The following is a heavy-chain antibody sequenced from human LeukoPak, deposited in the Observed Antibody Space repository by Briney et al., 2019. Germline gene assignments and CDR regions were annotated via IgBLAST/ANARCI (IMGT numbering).Heavy chain of an antibody. J-gene: IGHJ4*02. Sequence: GGSLRLSCAASGFTFSSYWMDWVRQAPGKGPVWVSRINLDGSSTTYADSVKGRFTISKDNAKITLFLQMNSLSAEGTGVYYCTRDRPIDYWGQGTLVTVSS. CDR1: GFTFSSYW. CDR3: TRDRPIDY. CDR2: INLDGSST. V-gene: IGHV3-74*01.